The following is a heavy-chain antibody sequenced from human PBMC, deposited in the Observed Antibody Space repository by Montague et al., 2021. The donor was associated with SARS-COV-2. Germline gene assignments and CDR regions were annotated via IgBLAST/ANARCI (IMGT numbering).Heavy chain of an antibody. CDR1: GGSISSSSYY. CDR2: ICYSGST. CDR3: ARFPTSYYYDSKAAPATPDAFYI. V-gene: IGHV4-39*01. J-gene: IGHJ3*02. Sequence: SETLSLTCTVSGGSISSSSYYWGWIRQPPGKGLEWIGSICYSGSTYYSPSLKSRVTISVDTAKNQFSLKLSSVTAADTAVYYCARFPTSYYYDSKAAPATPDAFYIWGQGTMVTVSS. D-gene: IGHD3-22*01.